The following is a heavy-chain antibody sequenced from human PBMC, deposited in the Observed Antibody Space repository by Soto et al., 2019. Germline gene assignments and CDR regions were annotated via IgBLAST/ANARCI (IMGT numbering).Heavy chain of an antibody. Sequence: SETMSLTSTVSGGTISSGGYYWSWIRQHPGKGLEWIGYIYYSGSTYYNPSPKSRVTISVDTSKNQFSLKLSSVTAADTAVYYCASQVPARSIYYYYGMDVWGQGTTVTVSS. CDR1: GGTISSGGYY. V-gene: IGHV4-31*03. CDR3: ASQVPARSIYYYYGMDV. D-gene: IGHD2-2*01. J-gene: IGHJ6*02. CDR2: IYYSGST.